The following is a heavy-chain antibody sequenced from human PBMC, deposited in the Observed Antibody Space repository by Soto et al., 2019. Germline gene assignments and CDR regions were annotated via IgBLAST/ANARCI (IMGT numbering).Heavy chain of an antibody. D-gene: IGHD3-10*01. CDR1: GFTFSSYG. J-gene: IGHJ6*02. CDR2: IWYDGSNK. V-gene: IGHV3-33*01. CDR3: ARAGYYYGSGSYSPYYYGMDV. Sequence: GGSLRLSCAASGFTFSSYGMHWVRQAPGKGLEWVAVIWYDGSNKYYADSVKGRFTISRDNSKNTLYLQMNSLRAEDTAVYYCARAGYYYGSGSYSPYYYGMDVWGQGTTVTVSS.